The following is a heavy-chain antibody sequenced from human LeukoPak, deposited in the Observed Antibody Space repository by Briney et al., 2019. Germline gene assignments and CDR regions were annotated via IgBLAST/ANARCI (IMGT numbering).Heavy chain of an antibody. CDR1: GFTFSSYW. CDR3: ARVIDGWYFDY. CDR2: INSGGSST. D-gene: IGHD6-19*01. J-gene: IGHJ4*02. V-gene: IGHV3-74*01. Sequence: GGSPRLSCAASGFTFSSYWMHWVRQAPGKGLVWVSRINSGGSSTSYADLVKGRFTISRDNAKNTLSLQMDSLRAEDTAVYYCARVIDGWYFDYWGQGTLVTVSS.